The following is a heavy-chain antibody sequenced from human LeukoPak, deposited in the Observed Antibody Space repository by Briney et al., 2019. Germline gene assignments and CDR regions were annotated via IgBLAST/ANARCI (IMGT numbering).Heavy chain of an antibody. Sequence: GGCLRLSCAAAGFTVSSNYMSWVRQAPGKGLEWVSVIYSGGSTYYADSVKGRFTISRDNSKNTLYLQMNSLRAEDTAVYYCARGSTYSSSWGFDYWGQGTLVTVSS. J-gene: IGHJ4*02. CDR2: IYSGGST. CDR3: ARGSTYSSSWGFDY. V-gene: IGHV3-53*01. D-gene: IGHD6-13*01. CDR1: GFTVSSNY.